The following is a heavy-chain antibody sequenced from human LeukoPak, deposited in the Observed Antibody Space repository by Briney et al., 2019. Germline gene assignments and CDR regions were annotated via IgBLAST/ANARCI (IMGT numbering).Heavy chain of an antibody. CDR2: IYYSGST. V-gene: IGHV4-59*01. Sequence: SETLSLTCTVSGGSISSYYWSWIRQPPGKGLEWIGYIYYSGSTNYNPSLMSRVTISVDTSKNQFSLKLSSVTAAGTAVYYCARDSYSSGGYDYWGQGPLVTVSS. J-gene: IGHJ4*02. CDR3: ARDSYSSGGYDY. CDR1: GGSISSYY. D-gene: IGHD6-19*01.